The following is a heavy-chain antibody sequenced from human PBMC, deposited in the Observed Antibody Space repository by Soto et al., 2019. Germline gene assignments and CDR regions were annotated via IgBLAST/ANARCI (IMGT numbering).Heavy chain of an antibody. CDR1: GFSLTTSRMC. CDR2: INWRDNK. J-gene: IGHJ4*02. D-gene: IGHD3-9*01. V-gene: IGHV2-70*01. Sequence: GSGPTLVNPTQTLTLTCTFSGFSLTTSRMCVTWIRQPPGKALEWLALINWRDNKYYTTSLKTRLTLSKDTSKNQVVLTLTNMDPVDTGIYYCARILKGGTFDWLQIDCWGQGTLVTVSS. CDR3: ARILKGGTFDWLQIDC.